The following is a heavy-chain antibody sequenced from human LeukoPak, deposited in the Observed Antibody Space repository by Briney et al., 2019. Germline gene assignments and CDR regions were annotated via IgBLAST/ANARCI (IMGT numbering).Heavy chain of an antibody. V-gene: IGHV1-69*13. CDR2: IIPIFGTA. J-gene: IGHJ4*02. CDR3: ASQWTVTTSRFDY. CDR1: GGTFSSYA. Sequence: SVKVSCKASGGTFSSYAISWVRQALGQGLEWMGGIIPIFGTANYAQKFQGRVTITADESTSTAYMELSSLRSEDTAVYYCASQWTVTTSRFDYWGQGTLVTVSS. D-gene: IGHD4-17*01.